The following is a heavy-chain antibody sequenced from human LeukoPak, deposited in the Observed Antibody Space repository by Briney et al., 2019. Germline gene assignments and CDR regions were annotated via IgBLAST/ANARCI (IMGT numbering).Heavy chain of an antibody. J-gene: IGHJ4*02. D-gene: IGHD4-17*01. CDR2: INHSGST. V-gene: IGHV4-34*01. CDR1: GGSFSGYY. Sequence: PSETLSLTCAVYGGSFSGYYWSWIRQPPGKGLGWIGEINHSGSTNYNPSLKSRVTISVDTSKNQFSLKLSSVTAADTAVYYCARGVDYGFDFDYWGQGTLVTVSS. CDR3: ARGVDYGFDFDY.